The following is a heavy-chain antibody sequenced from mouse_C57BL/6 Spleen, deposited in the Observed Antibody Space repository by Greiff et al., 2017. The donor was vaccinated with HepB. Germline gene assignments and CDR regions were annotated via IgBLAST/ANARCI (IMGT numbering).Heavy chain of an antibody. Sequence: VQLQQSGPELVKPGASVKISCKASGYAFSSSWMNWVKQRPGKGLEWIGRIYPGDGDTNYNGKFKGKATLTADKSSSTAYMQLSSLTSEDSAVYFCARERVYYGSSYDYWGQGTTLTVSS. CDR3: ARERVYYGSSYDY. V-gene: IGHV1-82*01. J-gene: IGHJ2*01. CDR2: IYPGDGDT. CDR1: GYAFSSSW. D-gene: IGHD1-1*01.